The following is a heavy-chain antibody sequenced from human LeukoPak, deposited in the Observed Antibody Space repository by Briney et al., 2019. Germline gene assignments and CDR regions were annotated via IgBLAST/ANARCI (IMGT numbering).Heavy chain of an antibody. D-gene: IGHD3-16*01. V-gene: IGHV4-4*07. J-gene: IGHJ2*01. Sequence: SETLSLTCTVSGGSLSSYYWSWIRQPAGKGLEWLGRIYTRGSTNYNPSLKSRVTKSVDTSKNHFSLKLSSVTAADTAVYYCARDRVEDYDYVWGSYLGVSWYFDLWGRGTLVTVFS. CDR2: IYTRGST. CDR3: ARDRVEDYDYVWGSYLGVSWYFDL. CDR1: GGSLSSYY.